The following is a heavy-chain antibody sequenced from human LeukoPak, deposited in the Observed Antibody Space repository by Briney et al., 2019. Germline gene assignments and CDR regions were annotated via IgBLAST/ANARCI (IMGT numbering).Heavy chain of an antibody. CDR2: INPSGGST. J-gene: IGHJ4*02. CDR3: ARSRASVGGHVVY. Sequence: ASVKVSCKASGGTFSSYAISWVRQAPGQGLEWMGIINPSGGSTSYAQKFQGRVTMTRDTSTSTAYMELRSLRSDDTAVYYCARSRASVGGHVVYWGQGTLVTVSS. D-gene: IGHD1-26*01. CDR1: GGTFSSYA. V-gene: IGHV1-46*01.